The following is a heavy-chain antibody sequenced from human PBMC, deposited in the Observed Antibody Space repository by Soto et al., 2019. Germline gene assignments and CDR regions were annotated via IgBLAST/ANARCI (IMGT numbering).Heavy chain of an antibody. CDR3: AREVMAADHFDY. J-gene: IGHJ4*02. CDR1: GGSIRSGDYY. D-gene: IGHD6-13*01. V-gene: IGHV4-30-4*01. Sequence: PSEPLSLTCSVSGGSIRSGDYYWSWIRQTPERGLEWCGYVHYSGNTFYNPSLKSRATISLDTSRNQFSLNLSSVTAADSAVYYCAREVMAADHFDYWGQGALVTVSS. CDR2: VHYSGNT.